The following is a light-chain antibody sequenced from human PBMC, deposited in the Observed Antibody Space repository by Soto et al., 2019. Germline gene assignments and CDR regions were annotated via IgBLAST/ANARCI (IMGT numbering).Light chain of an antibody. Sequence: DIQVTQAPSSLSAAVGARETITCRASQGISNYLAWYQQKPGKVPKLLIYAASTLQSGVPSRFSDSGSGTDFTLTISSLQPEDVTTYSFHKYNRAPITFRQGTRLEIK. CDR2: AAS. CDR3: HKYNRAPIT. J-gene: IGKJ5*01. CDR1: QGISNY. V-gene: IGKV1-27*01.